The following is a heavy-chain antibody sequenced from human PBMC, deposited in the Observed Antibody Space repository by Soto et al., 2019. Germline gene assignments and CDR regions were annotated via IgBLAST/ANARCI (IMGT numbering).Heavy chain of an antibody. CDR3: ARHSLIVSPLYVMDV. CDR2: IYPSDSET. J-gene: IGHJ6*02. Sequence: GESLKISCKGSGYTFTNYWIGWVRQVPGKGLEWMGIIYPSDSETRYSPSFEGQITISGDKSISTAYLQWRSLKASDSAKYYCARHSLIVSPLYVMDVWGQGTTVTVSS. D-gene: IGHD2-15*01. CDR1: GYTFTNYW. V-gene: IGHV5-51*01.